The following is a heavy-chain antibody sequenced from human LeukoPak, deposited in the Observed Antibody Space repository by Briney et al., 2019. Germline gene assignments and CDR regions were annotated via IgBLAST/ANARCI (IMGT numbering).Heavy chain of an antibody. CDR2: ISSSSSTI. CDR3: ASANWGSADAFDI. Sequence: PGGSLRLSCAASGFTFSSYSMNWVRQAPGKGLEWVSYISSSSSTIYYADSVKGRFTISRDNAKNSLYLQMNSLRAEDTAVYYCASANWGSADAFDIWGQGTMVTVSS. J-gene: IGHJ3*02. D-gene: IGHD7-27*01. V-gene: IGHV3-48*04. CDR1: GFTFSSYS.